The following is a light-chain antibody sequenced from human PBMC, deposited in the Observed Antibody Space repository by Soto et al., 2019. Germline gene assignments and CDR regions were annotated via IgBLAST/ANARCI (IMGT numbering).Light chain of an antibody. J-gene: IGLJ1*01. CDR2: EVS. CDR3: SSYTSSSTYV. V-gene: IGLV2-14*01. CDR1: SSDVGGYNY. Sequence: QSVLTQPASVSGSPGQSITISCTGTSSDVGGYNYVSWYQQHPGKAPKLMIYEVSNRPSGVSNRFSGSKSGNTDSLTISGLQAEDEDDYYCSSYTSSSTYVVGTGTKLTVL.